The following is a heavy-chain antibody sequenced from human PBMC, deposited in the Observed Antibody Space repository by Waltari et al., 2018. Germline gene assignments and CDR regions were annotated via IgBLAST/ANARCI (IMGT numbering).Heavy chain of an antibody. CDR2: FDPEDGET. CDR3: ATVRKLVVYANDAFDI. CDR1: GYTITELS. D-gene: IGHD2-8*02. J-gene: IGHJ3*02. Sequence: QVQLVQSGAEVKKPGASVKVSCKVSGYTITELSMHWVRQAPGKGLEWMGGFDPEDGETIYAQKFQGRVTMTEDTSTDTAYMELSSLRSEDTAVYYCATVRKLVVYANDAFDIWGQGTMVTVSS. V-gene: IGHV1-24*01.